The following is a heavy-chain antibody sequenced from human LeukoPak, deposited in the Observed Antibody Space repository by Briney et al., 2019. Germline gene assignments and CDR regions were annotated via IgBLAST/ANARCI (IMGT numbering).Heavy chain of an antibody. D-gene: IGHD6-13*01. V-gene: IGHV4-34*01. J-gene: IGHJ5*02. Sequence: PSETLSLTCAVYGGSFSGYYRSWIRQPPGKGLEWIGEINHSGSTNYNPSLKSRVTISVDTSKNQFSLKLSSVTAADTAVYYCARGPSLAAAGTHLVWFDPWGQGTLVTVSS. CDR3: ARGPSLAAAGTHLVWFDP. CDR2: INHSGST. CDR1: GGSFSGYY.